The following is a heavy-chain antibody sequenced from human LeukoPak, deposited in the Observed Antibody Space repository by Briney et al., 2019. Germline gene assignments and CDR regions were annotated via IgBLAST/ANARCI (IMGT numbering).Heavy chain of an antibody. CDR2: IYYSGAT. J-gene: IGHJ4*02. Sequence: SETLSLTCAVSGGSLNSDSWSWIRQPPGKGLEWIGCIYYSGATNYNPSPNSRVTISIDTSKAHFSLRLTSVTAADTDVYYCARHQLRGFLEDNWGQGILVTVSS. V-gene: IGHV4-59*08. CDR3: ARHQLRGFLEDN. D-gene: IGHD3-10*01. CDR1: GGSLNSDS.